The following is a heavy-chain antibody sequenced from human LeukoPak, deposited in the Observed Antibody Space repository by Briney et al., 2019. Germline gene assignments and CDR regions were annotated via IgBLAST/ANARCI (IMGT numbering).Heavy chain of an antibody. Sequence: GGSLRLSCAASGFTINTNYMNWVRQAPGRGLEWLSVIYPGGVTKYAESVKGRFTVSRDIAKNTVYLEMNDLRAEDTALYYSAREIGYYFDSDVSRLRGRLDVWGKGTSVTVSS. CDR1: GFTINTNY. J-gene: IGHJ6*04. CDR2: IYPGGVT. V-gene: IGHV3-53*01. D-gene: IGHD3-22*01. CDR3: AREIGYYFDSDVSRLRGRLDV.